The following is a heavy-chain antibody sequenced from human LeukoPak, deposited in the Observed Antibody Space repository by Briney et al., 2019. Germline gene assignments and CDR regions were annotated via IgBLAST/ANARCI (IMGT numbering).Heavy chain of an antibody. CDR2: INHSGST. Sequence: SETLSLTCAVYGGSFSGYYWSWIRHPPGKGLEWIGEINHSGSTNYNPSLKSRVTISVDTSKNQFSLKLSSVTAADTAVYYCARDGGYCSSTSCQNWFDPWGQGTLVTVSS. D-gene: IGHD2-2*01. V-gene: IGHV4-34*01. J-gene: IGHJ5*02. CDR3: ARDGGYCSSTSCQNWFDP. CDR1: GGSFSGYY.